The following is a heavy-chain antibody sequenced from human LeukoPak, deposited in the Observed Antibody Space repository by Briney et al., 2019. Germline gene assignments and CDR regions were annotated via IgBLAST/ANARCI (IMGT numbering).Heavy chain of an antibody. Sequence: GASVKVSCTASGYTSTAYYMHWVRQAPGQGLEWMGRINPDRGGTNYAQKFQGRVTMTRDKSISTAYMELTSLRSDDTAVYYCARGPYDYVWGNYRYTGDAFDIWGHGTVVTVSS. CDR2: INPDRGGT. CDR1: GYTSTAYY. V-gene: IGHV1-2*06. CDR3: ARGPYDYVWGNYRYTGDAFDI. D-gene: IGHD3-16*02. J-gene: IGHJ3*02.